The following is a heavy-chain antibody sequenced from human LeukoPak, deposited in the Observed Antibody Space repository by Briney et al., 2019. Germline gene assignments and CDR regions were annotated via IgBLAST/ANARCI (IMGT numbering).Heavy chain of an antibody. CDR2: IYYTGTT. Sequence: SETLSLTCTVSGDSISLYHWSWIRQSPGKGLEWIGYIYYTGTTNYNPSLKSRVTMSIDTSKNQFSLKLSSVTTADTAVYYCAREHHPSNWFGPWGRGTLVTVSS. CDR3: AREHHPSNWFGP. V-gene: IGHV4-59*01. J-gene: IGHJ5*02. CDR1: GDSISLYH.